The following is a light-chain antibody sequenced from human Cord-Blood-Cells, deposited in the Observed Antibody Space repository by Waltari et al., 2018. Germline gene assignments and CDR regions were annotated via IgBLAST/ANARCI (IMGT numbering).Light chain of an antibody. Sequence: EIVLTQSPGTQSWYAGERATLSCRASQRFNSSYLAWYQQKTGQAPRHLIYGASSRATGIPDRFSGSGSGTDFTLTISRLEPEDFAVYYCQQYGSSPRTFGQGTKVEIK. V-gene: IGKV3-20*01. CDR3: QQYGSSPRT. CDR1: QRFNSSY. CDR2: GAS. J-gene: IGKJ1*01.